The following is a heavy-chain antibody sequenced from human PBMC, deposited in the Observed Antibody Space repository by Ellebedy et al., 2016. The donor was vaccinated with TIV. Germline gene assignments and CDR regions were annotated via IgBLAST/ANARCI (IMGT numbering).Heavy chain of an antibody. CDR1: GFTFSDYY. D-gene: IGHD4-17*01. CDR3: ARTLNYGDYHYYYYYGMDV. V-gene: IGHV3-11*01. J-gene: IGHJ6*02. Sequence: PGGSLRLSCAASGFTFSDYYMSWIRQAPGKGLEWVSYISSSGSTIYYADSVKGRFTISRDNAKNSLYLQMNSLRAEDTAVYYCARTLNYGDYHYYYYYGMDVWGQGTTVTVSS. CDR2: ISSSGSTI.